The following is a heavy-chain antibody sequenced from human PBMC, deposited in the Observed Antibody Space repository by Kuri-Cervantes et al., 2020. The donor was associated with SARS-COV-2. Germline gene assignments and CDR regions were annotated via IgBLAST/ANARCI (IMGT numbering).Heavy chain of an antibody. CDR1: GGSISSYY. J-gene: IGHJ4*02. CDR3: ASGRYSGSYYFDY. CDR2: IYYSGST. V-gene: IGHV4-59*08. D-gene: IGHD1-26*01. Sequence: SETLSLTCTVSGGSISSYYWSWIRQPPGKGLEWIGYIYYSGSTNYNPSLKSRVTISVDTSKNQFSLKLSSVTAADTAVYYCASGRYSGSYYFDYWGQGTLVTVSS.